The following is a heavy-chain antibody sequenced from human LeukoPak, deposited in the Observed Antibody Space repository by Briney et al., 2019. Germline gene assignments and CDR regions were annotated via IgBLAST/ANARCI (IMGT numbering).Heavy chain of an antibody. D-gene: IGHD3-10*01. CDR2: IYYSGSS. CDR1: GGSISSSSYF. CDR3: ARLVRFTMVRGAHFDY. J-gene: IGHJ4*01. V-gene: IGHV4-39*01. Sequence: SETLSLTCTVSGGSISSSSYFWGWIRQPPGKGLEWIGSIYYSGSSYYNPSLKDRVTISVDTSKNQFSLKLSSVTAADTAVYYCARLVRFTMVRGAHFDYWGHGTLVTASS.